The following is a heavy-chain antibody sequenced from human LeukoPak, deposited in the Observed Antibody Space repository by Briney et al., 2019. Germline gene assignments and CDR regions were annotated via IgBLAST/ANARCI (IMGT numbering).Heavy chain of an antibody. D-gene: IGHD2-21*02. CDR2: IKQDGSEK. CDR1: GFTFSRYW. J-gene: IGHJ3*01. CDR3: AAPVVVTATDAFDV. V-gene: IGHV3-7*01. Sequence: GGSLRLSCAASGFTFSRYWMTWVRQAPGKGLEWVANIKQDGSEKYYVDSVKGRFTNSRDNAKNSLYLQMNSLRAEDTAVYYCAAPVVVTATDAFDVWGQGTMLTVSS.